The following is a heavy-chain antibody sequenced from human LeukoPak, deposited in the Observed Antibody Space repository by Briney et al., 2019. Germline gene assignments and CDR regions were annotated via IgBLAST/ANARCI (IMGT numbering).Heavy chain of an antibody. Sequence: GGSLRLSCAASGFTFSSYSMNWVRQAPGKGLEWVAVISYDGSNKYYADSVKGRFTISRDNSKNTLYLQMNSLRAEDTAVYYCARDLSRVVITLYYFDYWGQGTLVTVSS. D-gene: IGHD3-22*01. J-gene: IGHJ4*02. CDR3: ARDLSRVVITLYYFDY. CDR1: GFTFSSYS. CDR2: ISYDGSNK. V-gene: IGHV3-30*03.